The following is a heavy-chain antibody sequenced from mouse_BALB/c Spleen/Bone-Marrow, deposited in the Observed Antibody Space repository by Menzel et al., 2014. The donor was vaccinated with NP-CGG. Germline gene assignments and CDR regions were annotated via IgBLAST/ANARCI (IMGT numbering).Heavy chain of an antibody. CDR2: IRNKANGYTT. Sequence: EVKLMESGGGLVQPGGSLRLSCATSGFTFTDYYMNWVRQPPGKALEWLGFIRNKANGYTTEYNASVKSRFTISRDNSKNNLYLQMNTLRADDSATYYCARDKGRVFFDYWGQGTTLTVSS. J-gene: IGHJ2*01. CDR1: GFTFTDYY. CDR3: ARDKGRVFFDY. V-gene: IGHV7-3*02.